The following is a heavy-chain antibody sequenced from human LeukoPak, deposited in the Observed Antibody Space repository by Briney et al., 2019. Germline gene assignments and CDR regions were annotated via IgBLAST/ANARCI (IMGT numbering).Heavy chain of an antibody. V-gene: IGHV3-53*01. Sequence: PGGSLRLSCAASGSTVSRNYMNWVRRAPGKGLEWVSVIYSGEITDYADSVKGRFTVSRDNSKNTLYLQMSSLRAEDTAVYYCARDRPYSGTRGAFDIWGQGTMVTV. J-gene: IGHJ3*02. CDR2: IYSGEIT. D-gene: IGHD3-10*01. CDR1: GSTVSRNY. CDR3: ARDRPYSGTRGAFDI.